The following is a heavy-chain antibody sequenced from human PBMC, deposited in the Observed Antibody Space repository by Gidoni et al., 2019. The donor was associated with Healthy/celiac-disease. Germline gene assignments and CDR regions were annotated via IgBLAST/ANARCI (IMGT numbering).Heavy chain of an antibody. CDR1: GGSISSYY. J-gene: IGHJ4*02. CDR2: IYYSGST. CDR3: AGRPSAVAGYDY. D-gene: IGHD6-19*01. Sequence: QVQLQESGPGLVKPSETLSITCTVSGGSISSYYWSWIRQPPGKGLEWIGYIYYSGSTNYNPSLKSRVTISVDTSKNQFSLKLSSVTAADTAVYYCAGRPSAVAGYDYWGQGTLVTVSS. V-gene: IGHV4-59*01.